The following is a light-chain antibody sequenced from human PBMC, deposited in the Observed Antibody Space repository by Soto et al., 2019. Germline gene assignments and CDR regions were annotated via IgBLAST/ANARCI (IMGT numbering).Light chain of an antibody. J-gene: IGKJ4*01. CDR3: QQHINWPLT. CDR1: QTVSSS. V-gene: IGKV3-11*01. CDR2: EAS. Sequence: EIVMTQSPATLSVSPGVRSALSCRASQTVSSSLAWYQQKPGQAPRLLIYEASNRATGIPARFSGSGYGADFNLTISSLETEDFALYYCQQHINWPLTFGGGTKVDIK.